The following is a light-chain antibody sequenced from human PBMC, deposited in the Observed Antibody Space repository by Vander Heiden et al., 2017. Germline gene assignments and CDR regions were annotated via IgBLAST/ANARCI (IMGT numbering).Light chain of an antibody. CDR3: QQYATSPLT. V-gene: IGKV3-20*01. J-gene: IGKJ4*01. Sequence: ENVLTQSPGTLSLSPGERATLSCRASHSVSTNSLAWYQQKPGQAPRLLVYGASSRATGIPDRFSGSGSGTDFTLTISRLEPEDFAVYYCQQYATSPLTFGGGTKVEIK. CDR1: HSVSTNS. CDR2: GAS.